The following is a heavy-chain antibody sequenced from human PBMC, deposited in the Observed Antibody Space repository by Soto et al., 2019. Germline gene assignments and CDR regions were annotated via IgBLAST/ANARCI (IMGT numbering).Heavy chain of an antibody. Sequence: ASVKVSCKASGYTFTSYDINWVRQATGQGLEWMGWMNPNSGNTGYAQKFQDRVTMTRNTSISTAYMELSSLRSEDTAVYYCARGVLNFWSGPPNYYGMDVWGQGTTVTVSS. CDR2: MNPNSGNT. V-gene: IGHV1-8*01. D-gene: IGHD3-3*01. CDR3: ARGVLNFWSGPPNYYGMDV. J-gene: IGHJ6*02. CDR1: GYTFTSYD.